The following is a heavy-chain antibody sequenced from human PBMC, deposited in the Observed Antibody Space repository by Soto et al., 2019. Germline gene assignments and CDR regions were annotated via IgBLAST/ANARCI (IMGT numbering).Heavy chain of an antibody. CDR1: GGSISSYY. V-gene: IGHV4-59*08. D-gene: IGHD4-17*01. J-gene: IGHJ4*02. CDR2: IYYSGST. Sequence: SETLSLTCTVSGGSISSYYWSWIRQPPGKGLEWIGYIYYSGSTNYNPSLKSRVTISVDTSKNQFSLKLSSVTAADTAVYYCARAPPTGWYYFDYWGQGTLVTVSS. CDR3: ARAPPTGWYYFDY.